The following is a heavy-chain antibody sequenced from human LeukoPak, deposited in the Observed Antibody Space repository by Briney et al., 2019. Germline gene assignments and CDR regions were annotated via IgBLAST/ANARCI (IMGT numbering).Heavy chain of an antibody. Sequence: SVKLSCKASGGTFSSYAISWVRQAPGQGLEWMGRIIPIFGTANYAQKFQGRVTITTDESTSTAYMELSSLRSEDTAVYYCASGPMTAVSYYFDYWGQGTLVTVSS. CDR1: GGTFSSYA. V-gene: IGHV1-69*05. CDR3: ASGPMTAVSYYFDY. J-gene: IGHJ4*02. D-gene: IGHD4-17*01. CDR2: IIPIFGTA.